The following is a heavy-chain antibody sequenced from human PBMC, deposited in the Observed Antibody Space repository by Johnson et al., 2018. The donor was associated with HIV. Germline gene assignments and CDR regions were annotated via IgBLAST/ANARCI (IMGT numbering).Heavy chain of an antibody. V-gene: IGHV3-23*04. Sequence: VQLVESGGGLVQPGGSLRLSCATSGFTFGSYAMSWVRQAPGKGLEWVSAISGSGGTTYYADSVKGRFTISRTNSNSTLYLQMHSLRAEDTGIYSCAKGTGAFDIWGQGKVVPVS. D-gene: IGHD1-14*01. CDR2: ISGSGGTT. CDR1: GFTFGSYA. CDR3: AKGTGAFDI. J-gene: IGHJ3*02.